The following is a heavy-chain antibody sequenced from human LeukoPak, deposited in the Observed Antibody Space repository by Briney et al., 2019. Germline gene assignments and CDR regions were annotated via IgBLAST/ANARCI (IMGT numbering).Heavy chain of an antibody. J-gene: IGHJ5*02. Sequence: GESLKISCKGSGYNFTIYWIGWVRQMPGKGLEWMGIIYPGDSDTRYSPSFQGQVTISADKSISTAYLQWSSLKASDTAMYHCAIDFLFGEITNWFDPWGQGTLVTVSS. CDR1: GYNFTIYW. D-gene: IGHD3-16*01. CDR2: IYPGDSDT. CDR3: AIDFLFGEITNWFDP. V-gene: IGHV5-51*01.